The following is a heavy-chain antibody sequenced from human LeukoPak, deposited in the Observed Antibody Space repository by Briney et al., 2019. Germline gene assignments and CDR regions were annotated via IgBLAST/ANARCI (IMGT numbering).Heavy chain of an antibody. D-gene: IGHD3-22*01. Sequence: GASVKVSCKASGGTFSSYAISWVRQAPGQGLEWMGRIIPILGIANYAQKFQGRVTITADKPTSTAYMELSSLRSEDTAVYYCARVGVDYYDSSGPPGYYYYGMDVWGQGTTVTVSS. J-gene: IGHJ6*02. CDR2: IIPILGIA. CDR3: ARVGVDYYDSSGPPGYYYYGMDV. CDR1: GGTFSSYA. V-gene: IGHV1-69*04.